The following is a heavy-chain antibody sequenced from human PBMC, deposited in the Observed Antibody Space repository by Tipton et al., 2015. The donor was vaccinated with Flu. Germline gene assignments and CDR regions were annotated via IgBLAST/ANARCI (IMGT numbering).Heavy chain of an antibody. CDR2: VHRSGNA. CDR1: GSSIGSDYY. J-gene: IGHJ5*02. V-gene: IGHV4-38-2*01. CDR3: ARWHGGEVTAFDL. D-gene: IGHD3-16*01. Sequence: TLSLTCSVSGSSIGSDYYWGWIRQPPGQGLEWIGNVHRSGNAYYSPSFKSRVSMSVDTSRNQFSLKLSSVSAADTALYYCARWHGGEVTAFDLWGQGTLVTVSS.